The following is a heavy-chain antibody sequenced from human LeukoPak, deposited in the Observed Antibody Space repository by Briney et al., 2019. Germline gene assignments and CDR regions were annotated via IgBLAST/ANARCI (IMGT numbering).Heavy chain of an antibody. CDR2: IYTSGST. CDR1: GGSISSYY. V-gene: IGHV4-4*07. Sequence: SETLSLTCTVSGGSISSYYWSWIRQPAGKGLEWIGRIYTSGSTNCNPSLKSRVTMSVDTSKNQFSLKLSSVTAADTAVYYCARDAYYYGSGSYRFDYWGQGTLVTVSS. D-gene: IGHD3-10*01. CDR3: ARDAYYYGSGSYRFDY. J-gene: IGHJ4*02.